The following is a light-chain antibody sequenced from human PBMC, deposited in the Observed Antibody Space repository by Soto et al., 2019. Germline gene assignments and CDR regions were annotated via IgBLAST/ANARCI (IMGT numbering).Light chain of an antibody. CDR3: QQYGDSPFT. V-gene: IGKV3-20*01. J-gene: IGKJ3*01. Sequence: EVVLTQSPGTLSLSPGERATLSCRASQIVTINSLAWYQQKPGQPPILLIYAASTRASAIPDRFSGSGSGTDFTLTISRLQPEDFALYYCQQYGDSPFTFGPGTRVDVK. CDR2: AAS. CDR1: QIVTINS.